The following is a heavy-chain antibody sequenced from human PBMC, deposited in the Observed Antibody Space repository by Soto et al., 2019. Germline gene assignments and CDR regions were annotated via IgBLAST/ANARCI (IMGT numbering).Heavy chain of an antibody. CDR3: ASAYYYDSSGYLYYFDY. CDR1: GGSISSGGYS. V-gene: IGHV4-30-2*01. Sequence: PSETLSLTCAVSGGSISSGGYSWSWIRQPPGKGLEWIGYIYHSGSTYYNPSLKSRVTISVDRSKNQFSLKLSSVTAADTAVYYCASAYYYDSSGYLYYFDYWGQGTLVTVSS. J-gene: IGHJ4*02. D-gene: IGHD3-22*01. CDR2: IYHSGST.